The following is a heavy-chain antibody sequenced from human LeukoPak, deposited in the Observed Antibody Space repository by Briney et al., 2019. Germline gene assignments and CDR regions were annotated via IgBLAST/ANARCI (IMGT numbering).Heavy chain of an antibody. CDR3: ARIPNIAAAATSFDY. V-gene: IGHV3-21*01. J-gene: IGHJ4*02. CDR2: ISSSSSYI. Sequence: GGSLRLSCAASGFTFSSYGINWVRQAPGKGLEWVSSISSSSSYIYYADSVKGRFTISRDNAKNSLYLQMNSLRAEDTAVYYCARIPNIAAAATSFDYWGQGTLVTVSS. D-gene: IGHD6-13*01. CDR1: GFTFSSYG.